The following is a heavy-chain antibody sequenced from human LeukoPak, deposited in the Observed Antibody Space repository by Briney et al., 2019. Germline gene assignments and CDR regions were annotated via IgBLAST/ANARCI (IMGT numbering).Heavy chain of an antibody. V-gene: IGHV3-30*18. D-gene: IGHD1-26*01. CDR3: AKVGERGFRIVGATFFDY. CDR1: GFTFSSYG. J-gene: IGHJ4*02. Sequence: GGSLRLSCAASGFTFSSYGMRWVRQAPGKGLEWVAVISYDGSNKYYADSVKGRFTISRDNSKNTLYLQMNSLRAEDTAMYYCAKVGERGFRIVGATFFDYWGQGTLVTVSS. CDR2: ISYDGSNK.